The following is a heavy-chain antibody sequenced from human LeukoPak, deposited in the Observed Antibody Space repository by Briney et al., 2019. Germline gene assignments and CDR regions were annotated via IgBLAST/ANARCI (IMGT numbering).Heavy chain of an antibody. J-gene: IGHJ5*02. CDR2: ISAHNGNT. Sequence: ASVKVSCKASGYTFSSQSYGMSWVRQAPGQGLEWMGWISAHNGNTNYAQKFQGRVTITADKSTSTAYMELSSLRSEDTAVYYCARRKEGPIAVAERGFDPWGQGTLVTVSS. D-gene: IGHD6-19*01. CDR3: ARRKEGPIAVAERGFDP. V-gene: IGHV1-18*01. CDR1: GYTFSSQSYG.